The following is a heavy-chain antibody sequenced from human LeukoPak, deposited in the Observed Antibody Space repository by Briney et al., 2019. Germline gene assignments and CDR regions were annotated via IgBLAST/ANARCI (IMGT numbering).Heavy chain of an antibody. CDR3: ARTYYYGSGSYYDSRDGFDI. V-gene: IGHV4-38-2*01. CDR2: IYQSGST. D-gene: IGHD3-10*01. CDR1: GYSISSGYY. Sequence: SETLSLTCAVSGYSISSGYYWGWIRQPPGKGLEWIGTIYQSGSTYYNPSLKSRVTISIDTSKNQFSLKLNSVTAADTAVYYCARTYYYGSGSYYDSRDGFDIWGQGTMVTVSS. J-gene: IGHJ3*02.